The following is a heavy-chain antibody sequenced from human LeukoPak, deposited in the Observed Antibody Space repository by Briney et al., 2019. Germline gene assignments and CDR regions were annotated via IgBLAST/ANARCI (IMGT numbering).Heavy chain of an antibody. D-gene: IGHD6-13*01. CDR2: INPIYGTA. V-gene: IGHV1-69*13. J-gene: IGHJ4*02. Sequence: VKVSRKASGGTLSSYAMSGVRQPPAKGREWMGGINPIYGTADYAQEFHVRVTITAAGSKSTASMELSILRSEDTAVYYCAREVSSSGGYWGQGPL. CDR1: GGTLSSYA. CDR3: AREVSSSGGY.